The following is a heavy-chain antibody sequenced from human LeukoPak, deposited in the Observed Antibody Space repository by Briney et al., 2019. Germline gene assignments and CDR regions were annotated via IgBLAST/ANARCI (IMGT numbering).Heavy chain of an antibody. CDR3: ARAWEVFNFFDI. V-gene: IGHV4-34*01. D-gene: IGHD1-26*01. CDR1: GGSFSGYY. Sequence: SETLSLTCAVYGGSFSGYYWTWIRQSPGMGLEWIGEIKDSGTTNFNPSLMSRVSISLDASKNQFSLTLTSVTAADTALYYCARAWEVFNFFDIWGQGTMVTVSS. CDR2: IKDSGTT. J-gene: IGHJ3*02.